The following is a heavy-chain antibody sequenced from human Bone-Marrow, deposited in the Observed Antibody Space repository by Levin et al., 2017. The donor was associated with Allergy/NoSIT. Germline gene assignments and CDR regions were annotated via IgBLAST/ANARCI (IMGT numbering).Heavy chain of an antibody. CDR1: GFTLSDYY. CDR2: ISNSGSSI. V-gene: IGHV3-11*01. Sequence: GESLKISCAASGFTLSDYYMSWIRQAPGKGLAWISYISNSGSSIEYADSVEGRFTISRDNAKNSLYLEMGSLRAEDTAVYYCTRHRPAKWDLPSYDFDYWGEGVLVTVSS. D-gene: IGHD1-26*01. J-gene: IGHJ4*02. CDR3: TRHRPAKWDLPSYDFDY.